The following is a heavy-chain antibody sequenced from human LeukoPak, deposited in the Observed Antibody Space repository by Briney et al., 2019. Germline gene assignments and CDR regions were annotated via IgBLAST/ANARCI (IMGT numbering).Heavy chain of an antibody. V-gene: IGHV3-21*01. D-gene: IGHD2-15*01. Sequence: GGSLRLSCAASGFTFSSYSMNWLRQAPGKGLEWVSSISSSSSYIYYADSVKGRFTISRDNAKNSLYLQMNSLRAEDTAVYYCARASMAVVVAATFDYWGQGTLVTVSS. CDR2: ISSSSSYI. J-gene: IGHJ4*02. CDR1: GFTFSSYS. CDR3: ARASMAVVVAATFDY.